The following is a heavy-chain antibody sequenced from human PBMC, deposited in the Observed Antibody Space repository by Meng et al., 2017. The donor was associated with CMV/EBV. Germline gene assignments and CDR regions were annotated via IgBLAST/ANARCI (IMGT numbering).Heavy chain of an antibody. CDR2: CNPSGCST. CDR3: ITKGESEVAAKQKFVD. D-gene: IGHD2-15*01. V-gene: IGHV1-46*01. J-gene: IGHJ4*02. Sequence: VHAGAELMTPWVPGKGSCKASGYALTSYYMQWVREAPGEWFKWMGICNPSGCSTSYAQTFEERVKKIRDMNTSRVYIELGNLRYDSIAMYQCITKGESEVAAKQKFVDWGQGTLVTVSS. CDR1: GYALTSYY.